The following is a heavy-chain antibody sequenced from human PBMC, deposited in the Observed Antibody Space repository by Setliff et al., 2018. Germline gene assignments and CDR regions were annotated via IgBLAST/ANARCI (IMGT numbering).Heavy chain of an antibody. J-gene: IGHJ3*02. V-gene: IGHV6-1*01. CDR1: GDSVSSNSAA. Sequence: SQTLSLTCAISGDSVSSNSAAWNWIRQSPSGGLEWLGRTFYRYKWYYDYALSVKSRITVNPDTSKNQFSPHLNSVTPEDTAVYYCARDSELGLDALDIWGQGTMVTVSS. CDR2: TFYRYKWYY. CDR3: ARDSELGLDALDI. D-gene: IGHD7-27*01.